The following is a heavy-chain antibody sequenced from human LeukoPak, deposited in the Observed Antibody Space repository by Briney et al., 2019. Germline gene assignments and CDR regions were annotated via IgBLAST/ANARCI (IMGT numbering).Heavy chain of an antibody. J-gene: IGHJ4*02. CDR2: ISAYNGNT. D-gene: IGHD5-12*01. V-gene: IGHV1-18*01. CDR3: ARDFGRGFRRDGYNFYFDY. CDR1: VYTFTSYG. Sequence: ASVKVSCKASVYTFTSYGISWVRQAPGQGLAWMGWISAYNGNTNYAQKLQGRVTMTTDTSTSKAYVELRSLRSDGTAVYYCARDFGRGFRRDGYNFYFDYWGQGTLVTVS.